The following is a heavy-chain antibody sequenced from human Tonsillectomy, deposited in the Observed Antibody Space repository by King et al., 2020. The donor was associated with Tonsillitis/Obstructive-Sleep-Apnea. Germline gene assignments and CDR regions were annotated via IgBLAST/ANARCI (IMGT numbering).Heavy chain of an antibody. J-gene: IGHJ4*02. Sequence: VQLVESGGGVVQPGRSLRLSCAASGFTFSSYAMHWVRQAPGKGLEWVAVISYDGTNKYYADSVKGRFTISRDNSKKTLFLQMNSLRPEDTAVYYCAKAPTIIATPATCSQYSGQGNLVPVSS. D-gene: IGHD6-13*01. CDR1: GFTFSSYA. CDR3: AKAPTIIATPATCSQY. CDR2: ISYDGTNK. V-gene: IGHV3-30*18.